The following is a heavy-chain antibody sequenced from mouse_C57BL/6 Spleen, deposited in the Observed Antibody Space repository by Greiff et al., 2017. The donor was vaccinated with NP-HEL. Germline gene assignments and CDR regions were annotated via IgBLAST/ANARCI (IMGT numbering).Heavy chain of an antibody. CDR3: ASGYDYDHYAMDY. J-gene: IGHJ4*01. V-gene: IGHV1-81*01. CDR2: IYPRSGNT. D-gene: IGHD2-4*01. Sequence: QVQLQQSGAELARPGASVKLSCQASGYTFTSYGISWVKQRTGQGLEWIGEIYPRSGNTYYNEKFKGKATLTADKSSSTAYMELRSLTSEDSAVYFCASGYDYDHYAMDYWGQGTSVTVSS. CDR1: GYTFTSYG.